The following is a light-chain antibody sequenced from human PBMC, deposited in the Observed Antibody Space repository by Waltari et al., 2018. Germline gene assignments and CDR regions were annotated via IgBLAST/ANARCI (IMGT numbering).Light chain of an antibody. CDR1: RRDVGGYNF. Sequence: QSALTQPASVSGPPGQSITLSCTGSRRDVGGYNFVSWYQQHPGKAPKLLIYEVIKRPSGVSIRFSGSKSGNTASLTISGLQAEDEADYYCCSYIGRALFGGGTKLTVL. V-gene: IGLV2-23*02. CDR2: EVI. CDR3: CSYIGRAL. J-gene: IGLJ2*01.